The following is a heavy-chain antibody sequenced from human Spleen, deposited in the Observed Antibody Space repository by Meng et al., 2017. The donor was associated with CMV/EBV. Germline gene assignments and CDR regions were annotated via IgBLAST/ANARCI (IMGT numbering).Heavy chain of an antibody. CDR1: GFTFSSYA. CDR3: AKDGGTFYNYFDY. Sequence: GESLKIYCAASGFTFSSYAMNWVRQAPGKGLEWVSDISGSGGSTYYADSVKGRFTISRDNSKNTVSLQMNSLRADDTAVYYCAKDGGTFYNYFDYWGQGTLVTVSS. J-gene: IGHJ4*02. V-gene: IGHV3-23*01. CDR2: ISGSGGST. D-gene: IGHD1-26*01.